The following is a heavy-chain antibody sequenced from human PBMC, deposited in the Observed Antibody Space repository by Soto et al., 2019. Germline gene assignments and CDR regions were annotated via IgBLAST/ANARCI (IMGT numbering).Heavy chain of an antibody. CDR1: GFTFRSYG. J-gene: IGHJ4*02. V-gene: IGHV3-33*01. D-gene: IGHD3-22*01. CDR3: ARDCRGYDDSSGSNYFDY. CDR2: IWYDGSNK. Sequence: GGSLRLSCAASGFTFRSYGMHWVRQAPGKGLEWVAVIWYDGSNKYYADSVKGRFTISRDNSKNTLYLQMNSLRAEDTAVYYCARDCRGYDDSSGSNYFDYWGQGTLVTVSS.